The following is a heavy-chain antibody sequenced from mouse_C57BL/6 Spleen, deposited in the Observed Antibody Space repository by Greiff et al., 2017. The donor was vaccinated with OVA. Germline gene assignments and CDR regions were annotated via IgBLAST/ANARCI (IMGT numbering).Heavy chain of an antibody. J-gene: IGHJ4*01. D-gene: IGHD1-1*02. CDR1: GYTFTDYY. CDR2: INPNNGGT. Sequence: VQLQQSGPELVKPGASVKISCKASGYTFTDYYMNWVKQSHGKSLEWIGDINPNNGGTSYNQKFKGKATLTVDKSSSTAYMELRSRTSEDSAVYYCAGLVGEYYAMDYWGQGTSVTVSS. CDR3: AGLVGEYYAMDY. V-gene: IGHV1-26*01.